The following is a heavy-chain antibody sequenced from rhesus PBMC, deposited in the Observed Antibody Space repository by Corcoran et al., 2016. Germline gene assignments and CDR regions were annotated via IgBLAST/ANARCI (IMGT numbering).Heavy chain of an antibody. Sequence: DVQLVESGGALAQPGGSLRLSCAASGFTFDDYAMSWVSQAPGKGLEGGSRSRWDGGSTYYADSVKGRFTIARDNAKNTLYLQRDRLRAEDTALYYCSRAPGTADDYWGQGVLVTVSS. CDR1: GFTFDDYA. CDR3: SRAPGTADDY. J-gene: IGHJ4*01. D-gene: IGHD5-42*01. V-gene: IGHV3-134*01. CDR2: SRWDGGST.